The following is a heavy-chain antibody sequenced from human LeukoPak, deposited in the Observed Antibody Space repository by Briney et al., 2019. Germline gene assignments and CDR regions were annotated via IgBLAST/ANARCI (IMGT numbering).Heavy chain of an antibody. CDR3: AREGVSVTNFEY. CDR2: INHGGST. V-gene: IGHV4-34*01. J-gene: IGHJ4*02. D-gene: IGHD5/OR15-5a*01. Sequence: TSETLSLTCAVYGESFSGFYWSWIRQSPGKGLEWIGEINHGGSTNYNPSLKTRVTISVDTSKNQFSLKLRSVTAADTAVYYCAREGVSVTNFEYWSQGTLVTVSS. CDR1: GESFSGFY.